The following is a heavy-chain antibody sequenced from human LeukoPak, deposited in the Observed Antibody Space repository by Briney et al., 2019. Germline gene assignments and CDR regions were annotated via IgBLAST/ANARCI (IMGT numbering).Heavy chain of an antibody. CDR3: AKSRDRYGDYAFDI. J-gene: IGHJ3*02. Sequence: GGSLRLSCAASGFTFSSYVMSWVRQAPGKGLEWVSSISNSGGSTYYADSVKGRFTISRDNSKNTLYLQMNSLRAEDTAVYYCAKSRDRYGDYAFDIWGQGTMVTVSS. D-gene: IGHD4-17*01. V-gene: IGHV3-23*01. CDR2: ISNSGGST. CDR1: GFTFSSYV.